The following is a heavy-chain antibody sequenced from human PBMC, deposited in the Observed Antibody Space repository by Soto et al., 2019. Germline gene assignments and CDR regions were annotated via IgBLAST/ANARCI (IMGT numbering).Heavy chain of an antibody. D-gene: IGHD6-13*01. V-gene: IGHV3-73*01. J-gene: IGHJ5*01. CDR2: IRSKSNNYAT. CDR1: GFTFSVSG. Sequence: GGSLRLSCAASGFTFSVSGVHWVRQASGKGLEWVGRIRSKSNNYATVYAPSVKGRFTISRDDSNNTAFLQMNSLKTEDTAVYYCTKTDIYSSNWSPWFDSWGQGTLVTVYS. CDR3: TKTDIYSSNWSPWFDS.